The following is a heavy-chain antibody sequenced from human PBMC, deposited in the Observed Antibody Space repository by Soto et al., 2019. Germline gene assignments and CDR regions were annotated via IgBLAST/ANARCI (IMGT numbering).Heavy chain of an antibody. D-gene: IGHD1-1*01. V-gene: IGHV4-4*07. Sequence: QVQLQESGPGRVKPSETLSLTCSVSGGSSTDYSWNWIRQAAGKGLEWIGRISATGKKQVNPSVQSRGTMSLDTAKNQFSLKLTSVTAADTAVYYCAWESGENWSDEAYWGQGTLVTVSS. CDR3: AWESGENWSDEAY. J-gene: IGHJ4*02. CDR1: GGSSTDYS. CDR2: ISATGKK.